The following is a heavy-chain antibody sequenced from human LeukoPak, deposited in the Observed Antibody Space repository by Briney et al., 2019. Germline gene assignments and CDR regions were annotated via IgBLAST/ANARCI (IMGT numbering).Heavy chain of an antibody. Sequence: GGSLRLSCAASGFTFSSYAMHWVRQAPGKGLEWVAVISYDGSNKYYADSVKGRFTISRDNSKNSLYLQMNSLRAEDTAVYYCAELGITMIGGVWGKGTTVTISS. CDR2: ISYDGSNK. J-gene: IGHJ6*04. CDR3: AELGITMIGGV. V-gene: IGHV3-30*04. D-gene: IGHD3-10*02. CDR1: GFTFSSYA.